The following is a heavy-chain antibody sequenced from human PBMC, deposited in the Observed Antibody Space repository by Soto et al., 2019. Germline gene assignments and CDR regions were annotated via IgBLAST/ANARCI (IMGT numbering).Heavy chain of an antibody. Sequence: PSDTLYLTSAASRESVRIGVFSWNWIRQPPRQGLEWIGYISHGGSPHYTPSLRSRVSISVDRSTNVISLNLTSMTPADTAVYFCPRGHYSYDMDVWGQGTTVTGSS. J-gene: IGHJ6*02. CDR3: PRGHYSYDMDV. V-gene: IGHV4-30-2*01. CDR2: ISHGGSP. CDR1: RESVRIGVFS.